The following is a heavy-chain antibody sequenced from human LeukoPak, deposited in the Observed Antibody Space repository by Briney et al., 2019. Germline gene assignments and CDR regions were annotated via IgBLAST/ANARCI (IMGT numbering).Heavy chain of an antibody. CDR2: ISSSGSTI. D-gene: IGHD1-26*01. CDR3: ARRTGDSYYFDY. J-gene: IGHJ4*02. CDR1: GFTFSDYY. Sequence: GSLRLSCAASGFTFSDYYMSWIRQAPGEGLELVSYISSSGSTIYYADSVKGRFTISRDNAKNSLYLQMNSLRAEDTAVYYCARRTGDSYYFDYWGQGTLVTVSS. V-gene: IGHV3-11*01.